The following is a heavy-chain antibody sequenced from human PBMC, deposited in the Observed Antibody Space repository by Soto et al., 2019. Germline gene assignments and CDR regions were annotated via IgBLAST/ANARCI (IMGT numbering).Heavy chain of an antibody. CDR3: ARDLEDIVVVVAALPKY. J-gene: IGHJ4*02. CDR1: GFTFSSYA. V-gene: IGHV3-30-3*01. Sequence: QVQLVESGGGVVQPGRSLRLSCAASGFTFSSYAMHWVRQAPGKGLEGVAVISYDGSKKYYADSVKGRFTISRDNSKNTLYLQMNSLRADDTAVYYCARDLEDIVVVVAALPKYWGQGTLVTVSS. CDR2: ISYDGSKK. D-gene: IGHD2-15*01.